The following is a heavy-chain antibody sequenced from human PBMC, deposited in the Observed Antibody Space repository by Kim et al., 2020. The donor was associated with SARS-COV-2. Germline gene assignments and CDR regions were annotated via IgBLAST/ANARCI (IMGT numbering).Heavy chain of an antibody. J-gene: IGHJ4*02. D-gene: IGHD3-10*01. CDR3: AKGTIWFGELFSYFDY. CDR2: ISYDGSNK. V-gene: IGHV3-30*18. CDR1: GFTFSSYG. Sequence: GGSLRLSCAASGFTFSSYGMHWVRQAPGKGLEWVAVISYDGSNKYYADSVKGRFTISRDNSKNTLYLQMNSLRAEDTAVYYCAKGTIWFGELFSYFDYWGQGTLVTVSS.